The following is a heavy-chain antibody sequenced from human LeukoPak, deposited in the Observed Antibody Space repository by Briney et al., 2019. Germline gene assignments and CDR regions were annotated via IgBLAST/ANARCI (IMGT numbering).Heavy chain of an antibody. CDR3: ARALSHCLDY. J-gene: IGHJ4*02. V-gene: IGHV3-7*01. CDR1: GFTFSSYA. Sequence: GGSLRLYCAASGFTFSSYAMNWVRQAPGKGLEWVANIKHDGSEKYYVDSVKGRFSISRDNAKKSLYLQMNSLRAEDTAVYYCARALSHCLDYWGQGTLVTVSS. CDR2: IKHDGSEK. D-gene: IGHD3-16*01.